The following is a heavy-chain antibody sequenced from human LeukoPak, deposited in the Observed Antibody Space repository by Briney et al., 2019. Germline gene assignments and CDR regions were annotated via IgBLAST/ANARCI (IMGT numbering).Heavy chain of an antibody. D-gene: IGHD4-17*01. CDR3: ARAFSSDYGDPFDY. CDR2: IYYSGST. J-gene: IGHJ4*02. V-gene: IGHV4-31*03. Sequence: SETLSLTCTVSDGSISSGGYYWSWIRQHPGKGLEWIGYIYYSGSTYYNPSLKSRVTISVDTSKNQFSLKLSSVTAADTAVYYCARAFSSDYGDPFDYWGQGTLVTVSS. CDR1: DGSISSGGYY.